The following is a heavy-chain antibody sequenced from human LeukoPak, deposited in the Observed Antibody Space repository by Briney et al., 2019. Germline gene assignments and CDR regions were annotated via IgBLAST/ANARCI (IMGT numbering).Heavy chain of an antibody. V-gene: IGHV1-18*01. Sequence: ASVKVSCKASGYTFTSYDINWVRQATGQGLEWMGWISAYNGNTNYAQKLQGRVTMTTDTSTSTAYMELRSLRSDDTAVYYCARGWELLGFDAFDIWGQGTMVTVSS. D-gene: IGHD1-26*01. CDR3: ARGWELLGFDAFDI. CDR2: ISAYNGNT. J-gene: IGHJ3*02. CDR1: GYTFTSYD.